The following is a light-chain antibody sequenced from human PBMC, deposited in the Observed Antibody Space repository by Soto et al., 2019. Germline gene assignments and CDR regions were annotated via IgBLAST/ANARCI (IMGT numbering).Light chain of an antibody. CDR2: DAS. J-gene: IGKJ3*01. Sequence: EIVWTQSPATLSLSPGERATLSCRAGQSVSSYLAWYQQKPGQAPRLLIYDASNRATGIPARFSGSGSGTDFTLTISSLEPEDFAVYYCQQRSNWPPFTFGPGTKVDIK. CDR1: QSVSSY. V-gene: IGKV3-11*01. CDR3: QQRSNWPPFT.